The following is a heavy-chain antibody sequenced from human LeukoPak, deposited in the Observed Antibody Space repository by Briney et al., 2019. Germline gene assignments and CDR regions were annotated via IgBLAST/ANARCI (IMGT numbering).Heavy chain of an antibody. V-gene: IGHV4-59*11. Sequence: PSETLSLTCTVYGGSMTTHHWNWIRQTPGKGLEWIGDVFDSGRTKENPSLKSRVTLSADTSKNQLSLRLSSVTAADTAVYYCSTIKRGNIFGYFDFWGQGILVTVSS. CDR2: VFDSGRT. CDR3: STIKRGNIFGYFDF. CDR1: GGSMTTHH. D-gene: IGHD5-18*01. J-gene: IGHJ4*02.